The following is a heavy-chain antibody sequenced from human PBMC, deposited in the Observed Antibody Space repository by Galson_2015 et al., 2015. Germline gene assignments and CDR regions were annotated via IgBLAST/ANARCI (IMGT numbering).Heavy chain of an antibody. CDR2: IATAGDP. J-gene: IGHJ2*01. CDR3: ARAWTTAVTPFSWWYFDL. CDR1: GFTFSNYD. D-gene: IGHD4-23*01. Sequence: SLRLSCAASGFTFSNYDMHWVRQAPGKGLEWVSGIATAGDPYYPGSVKGRFTISRENAKNSLYLQMSNLRAGDTAVYYCARAWTTAVTPFSWWYFDLWGRGTLVTVSS. V-gene: IGHV3-13*05.